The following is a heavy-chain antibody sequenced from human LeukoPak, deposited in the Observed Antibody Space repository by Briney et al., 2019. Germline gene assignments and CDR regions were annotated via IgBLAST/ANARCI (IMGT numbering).Heavy chain of an antibody. D-gene: IGHD3-10*01. V-gene: IGHV1-2*02. CDR1: GYTFTGYY. J-gene: IGHJ4*02. Sequence: ASVKVSCEASGYTFTGYYMHWVRQAPGQGPEWMGWINPNSGGTNYAQKLQGRVTMTRDTSISTVYMELSRLRSDDTAVYYCARARLLWFGELNTPYYFDYWGQGTLVTVSS. CDR2: INPNSGGT. CDR3: ARARLLWFGELNTPYYFDY.